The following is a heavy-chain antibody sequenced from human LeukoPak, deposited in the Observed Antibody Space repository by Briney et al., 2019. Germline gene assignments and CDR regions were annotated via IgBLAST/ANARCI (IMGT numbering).Heavy chain of an antibody. CDR1: GGSFSGYY. D-gene: IGHD5-18*01. V-gene: IGHV4-34*01. CDR3: VRRRGYSFNWFDP. J-gene: IGHJ5*02. Sequence: PSETLSLTCAVYGGSFSGYYWSWIRQPPGKGLEWIGEINHSGSTNYNPSLKSRVTISVDTSKNQFSLKLSSVTAADTAVYYCVRRRGYSFNWFDPWGQGTLVTVSS. CDR2: INHSGST.